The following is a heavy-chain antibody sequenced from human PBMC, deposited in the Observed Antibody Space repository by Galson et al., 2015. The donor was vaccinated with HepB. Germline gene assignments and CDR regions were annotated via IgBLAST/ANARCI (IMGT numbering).Heavy chain of an antibody. Sequence: SLRLSCAASGFPFRSYGMTRVRQAPGTGLGWVSGISGTGGGTYYADSVKGRVTIARDNSKNTLYLQMNRLRVEDTAVYYCAKDDMESPYGGYALDVWGQGTMVTVSS. CDR3: AKDDMESPYGGYALDV. J-gene: IGHJ3*01. V-gene: IGHV3-23*01. CDR2: ISGTGGGT. D-gene: IGHD4/OR15-4a*01. CDR1: GFPFRSYG.